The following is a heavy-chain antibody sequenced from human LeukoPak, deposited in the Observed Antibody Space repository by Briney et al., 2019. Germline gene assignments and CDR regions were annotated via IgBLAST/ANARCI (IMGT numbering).Heavy chain of an antibody. D-gene: IGHD5-12*01. CDR1: GFTFSSYA. CDR3: AKDLPRGYSAYDYKVY. J-gene: IGHJ4*02. Sequence: QSGGSLRLSCAASGFTFSSYAMSWVRQAPGKGLEWVSAISGSGGSTYYADSVKGRFTISRGNSKNTVSLQMNSLRAEDTAVYYCAKDLPRGYSAYDYKVYWGQGTLVTVS. V-gene: IGHV3-23*01. CDR2: ISGSGGST.